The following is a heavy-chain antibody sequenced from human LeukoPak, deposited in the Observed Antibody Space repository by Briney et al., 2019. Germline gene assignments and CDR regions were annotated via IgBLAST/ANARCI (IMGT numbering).Heavy chain of an antibody. J-gene: IGHJ4*02. CDR3: ARAVPGFDY. D-gene: IGHD6-19*01. CDR2: ISSSSSNYI. CDR1: GGSISSSS. V-gene: IGHV3-21*01. Sequence: ETLSLTCTVSGGSISSSSYYWGWIRQAPGKGLEWVSCISSSSSNYIYYADSVRGRFTISRDNAKNSLYLQMNSLRAEDTAVYYCARAVPGFDYWGQGTLVTVSS.